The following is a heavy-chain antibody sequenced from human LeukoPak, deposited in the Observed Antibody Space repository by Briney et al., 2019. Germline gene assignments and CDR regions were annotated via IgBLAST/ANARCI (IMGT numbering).Heavy chain of an antibody. CDR2: INTNTGNP. CDR1: GYTFTSHG. CDR3: ASGPSYSGSNEYFDS. Sequence: ASVKVSCKASGYTFTSHGMNWVRQAPGQGLEWMGWINTNTGNPTYAQDYTGRFVFSLDTSVSTTYLQISRLKAEDTAVYYCASGPSYSGSNEYFDSWGQGTLVTVSS. D-gene: IGHD1-26*01. V-gene: IGHV7-4-1*02. J-gene: IGHJ4*02.